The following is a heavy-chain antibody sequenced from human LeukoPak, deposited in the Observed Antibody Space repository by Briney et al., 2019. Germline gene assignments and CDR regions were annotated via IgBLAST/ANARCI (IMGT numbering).Heavy chain of an antibody. D-gene: IGHD4/OR15-4a*01. V-gene: IGHV4-38-2*01. CDR2: IYHSGST. CDR3: ARRGDYGLFDY. J-gene: IGHJ4*02. Sequence: SETLSLTCAVSGYSNSSGYYWGWIRQPPGKGLEWIGSIYHSGSTYYNPSLKSRVTISVDTSKNQFSLKLSSVTAADTAVYYCARRGDYGLFDYWGQGTLVTVSS. CDR1: GYSNSSGYY.